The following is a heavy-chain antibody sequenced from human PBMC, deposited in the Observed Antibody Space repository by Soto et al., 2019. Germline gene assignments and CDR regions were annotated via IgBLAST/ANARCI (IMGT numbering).Heavy chain of an antibody. J-gene: IGHJ5*02. D-gene: IGHD3-3*01. CDR2: FYYSGST. CDR3: ATRIKVFGLLIPPFDP. V-gene: IGHV4-39*01. CDR1: GGSISSNSYF. Sequence: PSETLSLTCTVSGGSISSNSYFWGWIRQPPGKGLEWIGSFYYSGSTYYNPSLESRVTISVDTSENQFSLRLSSVTAADTAIYYSATRIKVFGLLIPPFDPWGHGTQVTFXS.